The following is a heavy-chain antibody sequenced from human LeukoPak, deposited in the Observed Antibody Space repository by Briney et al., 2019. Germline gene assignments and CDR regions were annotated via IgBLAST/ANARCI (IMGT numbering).Heavy chain of an antibody. CDR3: AKGYSSSWYDY. CDR2: VNPDSANT. V-gene: IGHV1-8*01. J-gene: IGHJ4*02. CDR1: GYTFTSYD. Sequence: GASVTVSCKASGYTFTSYDINWVRQATGQGLELMGWVNPDSANTGYAQKFQGRVTMTRNTSINTAYMELSGLGSEDTAVYYCAKGYSSSWYDYWGQGTLVTVS. D-gene: IGHD6-13*01.